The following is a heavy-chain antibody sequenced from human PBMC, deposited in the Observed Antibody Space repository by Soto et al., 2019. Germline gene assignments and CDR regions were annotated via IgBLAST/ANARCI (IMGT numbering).Heavy chain of an antibody. J-gene: IGHJ4*02. CDR2: INADGSEK. Sequence: GGSLRLSCAASGFTFSNFWMTWVRQAPGKGLEWVANINADGSEKHYVDSVKGRFTISRDNAKNSLYLQMNSLRAEDTAVYYCASGGHVDYCGQGTLVTVSS. CDR3: ASGGHVDY. CDR1: GFTFSNFW. D-gene: IGHD3-16*01. V-gene: IGHV3-7*05.